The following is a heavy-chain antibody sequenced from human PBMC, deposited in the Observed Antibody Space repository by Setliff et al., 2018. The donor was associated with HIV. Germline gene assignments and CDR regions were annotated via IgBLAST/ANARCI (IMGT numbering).Heavy chain of an antibody. Sequence: GSLRLSCAASGSNFSSHIMNWIRQPPGKGLEWIGIMNSKGESFYNASFTNGVLISIDTSKNRFSLTMTSVTAADTAVYYCARHRQISDWFDPWGQGILVTVSS. V-gene: IGHV4-59*08. J-gene: IGHJ5*02. CDR1: GSNFSSHI. CDR3: ARHRQISDWFDP. CDR2: MNSKGES. D-gene: IGHD3-10*01.